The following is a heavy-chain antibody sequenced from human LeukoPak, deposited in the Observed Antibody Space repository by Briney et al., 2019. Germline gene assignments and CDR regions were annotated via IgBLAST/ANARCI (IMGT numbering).Heavy chain of an antibody. CDR2: IRSKNDGGTI. D-gene: IGHD3-22*01. CDR3: TTDRTMKGY. J-gene: IGHJ4*02. Sequence: DPGGSLRLSCAASGFTLSNAWMAWVRQAPGKGLEWVGRIRSKNDGGTIGYAAPVKDRFTISRDDSKNTLYLQMNSLEIEDTAVYFCTTDRTMKGYWGQGTLVTVSS. CDR1: GFTLSNAW. V-gene: IGHV3-15*01.